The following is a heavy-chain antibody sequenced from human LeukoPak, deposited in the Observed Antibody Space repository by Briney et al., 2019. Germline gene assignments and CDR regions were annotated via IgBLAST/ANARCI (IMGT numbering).Heavy chain of an antibody. V-gene: IGHV4-31*03. Sequence: SETLSLTCTVSGGSISSGGYYWSWIRQHPGKGLEWIGYIYYSGSTCYNPSLKSRVTISVDTSKNQFSLKLSSVTAADTAVYYCARSSSGYDYRLLDYWGQGTLVTVSS. CDR3: ARSSSGYDYRLLDY. D-gene: IGHD5-12*01. J-gene: IGHJ4*02. CDR2: IYYSGST. CDR1: GGSISSGGYY.